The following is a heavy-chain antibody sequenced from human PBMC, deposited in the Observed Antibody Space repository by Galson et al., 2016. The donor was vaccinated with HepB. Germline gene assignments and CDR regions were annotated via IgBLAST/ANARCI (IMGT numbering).Heavy chain of an antibody. J-gene: IGHJ6*02. CDR2: IWYDGSNK. Sequence: SLRLSCAASGFTFSRYGMHWVRQAPGKGLEWVAVIWYDGSNKYYADSVKGRFTISRDNSKNTLYLQMNSLRTEDTALYYCARVESSDFWSGYFGMDVWGQGTTVTVSS. V-gene: IGHV3-33*01. D-gene: IGHD3-3*01. CDR3: ARVESSDFWSGYFGMDV. CDR1: GFTFSRYG.